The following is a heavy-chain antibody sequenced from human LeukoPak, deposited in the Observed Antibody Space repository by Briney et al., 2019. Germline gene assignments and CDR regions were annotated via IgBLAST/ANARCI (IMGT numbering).Heavy chain of an antibody. CDR1: GGSFSSYA. V-gene: IGHV1-69*13. J-gene: IGHJ4*02. Sequence: SVKVSCKASGGSFSSYAISWVRQAPGRGRAWMGGIIPIFGTANYAQKFQGRVTITADESTSTAYMELSSLRSEDTAVYYCARVYDSSGYYLDYWGQGTLVTVSS. D-gene: IGHD3-22*01. CDR2: IIPIFGTA. CDR3: ARVYDSSGYYLDY.